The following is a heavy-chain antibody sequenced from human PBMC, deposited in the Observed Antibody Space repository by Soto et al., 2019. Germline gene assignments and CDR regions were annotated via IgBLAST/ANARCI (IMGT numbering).Heavy chain of an antibody. CDR2: ISGSGDNT. V-gene: IGHV3-23*01. Sequence: PGGSLRLSCAASGFTFSTYAMSWVRQAPGKGLEWVSAISGSGDNTYYADSVKGRFTISRDNSINTLYLQMNSLRAEDTAVYYCAKSLTAMVEPGFDYWGQGTLVTVSS. CDR1: GFTFSTYA. J-gene: IGHJ4*02. D-gene: IGHD5-18*01. CDR3: AKSLTAMVEPGFDY.